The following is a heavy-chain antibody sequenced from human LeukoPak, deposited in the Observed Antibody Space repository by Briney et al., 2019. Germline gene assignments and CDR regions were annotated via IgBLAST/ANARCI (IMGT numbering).Heavy chain of an antibody. J-gene: IGHJ4*02. Sequence: ASVKVSCKASGGTFSSYAISWVRQAPGQGLEWMGWINPNTGGTNYAQKFQGRVTMTRDTSIITAYMELSRLRSDDTAVYYCARDASGSWNDYWGQGTLVTVSS. CDR2: INPNTGGT. D-gene: IGHD3-10*01. V-gene: IGHV1-2*02. CDR1: GGTFSSYA. CDR3: ARDASGSWNDY.